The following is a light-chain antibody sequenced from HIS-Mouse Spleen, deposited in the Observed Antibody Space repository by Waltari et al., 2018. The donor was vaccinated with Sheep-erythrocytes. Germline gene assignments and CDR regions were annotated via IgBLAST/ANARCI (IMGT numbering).Light chain of an antibody. J-gene: IGKJ1*01. CDR3: LQDYNYPWT. V-gene: IGKV1-6*01. Sequence: AIQMTQSPSSLSASVGDRVTITCRTIQGIRNDLGWYQQKPGKDPKLLIYAASSLQSGVPSRFSGSGSGTDFTLTISSLQPEDFATYYCLQDYNYPWTFGQGTKVEIK. CDR2: AAS. CDR1: QGIRND.